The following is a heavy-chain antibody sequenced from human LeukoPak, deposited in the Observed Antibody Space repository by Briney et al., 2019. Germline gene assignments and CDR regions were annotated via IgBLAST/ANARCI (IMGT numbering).Heavy chain of an antibody. CDR1: GGSISSSSYY. Sequence: SETLSLTCTVSGGSISSSSYYWGWIRQPPGKGLEWIGSIYYSGSTYYNPSLKSRVTISVDTSKNQFSLKLSSVTAADTAVYYCAKYGGPMAPGLSFDYWSQGALVTVSS. CDR3: AKYGGPMAPGLSFDY. J-gene: IGHJ4*02. CDR2: IYYSGST. V-gene: IGHV4-39*07. D-gene: IGHD4/OR15-4a*01.